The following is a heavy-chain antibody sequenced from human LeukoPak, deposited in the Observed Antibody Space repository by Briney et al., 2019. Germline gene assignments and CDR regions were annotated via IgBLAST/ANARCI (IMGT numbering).Heavy chain of an antibody. CDR2: INPSGGGT. CDR1: GYTXTRYY. D-gene: IGHD1-26*01. CDR3: ARGPYRYFDY. J-gene: IGHJ4*02. Sequence: GASVKVSCKASGYTXTRYYIHWVRQAPGQGLEWMGIINPSGGGTSYTQKFQGRVTMTGDTSTSTVYMELSSLRSEDTAVYYCARGPYRYFDYWGQGTLVTVSS. V-gene: IGHV1-46*01.